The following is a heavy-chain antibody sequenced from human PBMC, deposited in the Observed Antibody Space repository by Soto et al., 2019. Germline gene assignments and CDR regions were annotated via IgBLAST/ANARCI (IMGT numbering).Heavy chain of an antibody. D-gene: IGHD3-10*01. Sequence: ELVRMCCQGSEYSFNTYWIALVRQMPGKGLEWMGIMYPDDSDTRYSPSFQGQVTISADKSINTAYLQWSSLKASDTAIYYCARRVPSAKAFDYWGQGTLVTVSS. CDR3: ARRVPSAKAFDY. V-gene: IGHV5-51*01. CDR1: EYSFNTYW. CDR2: MYPDDSDT. J-gene: IGHJ4*02.